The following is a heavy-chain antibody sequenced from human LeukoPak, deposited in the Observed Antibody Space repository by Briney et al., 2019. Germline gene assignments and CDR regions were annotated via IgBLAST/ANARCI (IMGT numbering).Heavy chain of an antibody. CDR3: ASYYYDSSGYYTHEH. D-gene: IGHD3-22*01. CDR1: GGTFSSYA. Sequence: SVKVPCKASGGTFSSYAISWVRQAPGQGLEWMGGIIPIFGTANYAQKFQGRVTITADESTSTAYMELSSLRSEDTAVYYCASYYYDSSGYYTHEHWGQGTLVTVSS. CDR2: IIPIFGTA. V-gene: IGHV1-69*13. J-gene: IGHJ4*02.